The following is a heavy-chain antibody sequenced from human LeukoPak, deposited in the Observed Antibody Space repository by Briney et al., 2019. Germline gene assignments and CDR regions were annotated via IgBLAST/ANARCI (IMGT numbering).Heavy chain of an antibody. CDR3: ARIAAGYSGYDGGDY. CDR1: GGTFSSYA. Sequence: SVKVSCKASGGTFSSYAISWVRQAPGQGLEWMGGIIPIFGTANFAQKFQGRVTITADESTSTAYMELSSLRSEDTAVYCCARIAAGYSGYDGGDYWGQGTLVTVSS. D-gene: IGHD5-12*01. V-gene: IGHV1-69*13. CDR2: IIPIFGTA. J-gene: IGHJ4*02.